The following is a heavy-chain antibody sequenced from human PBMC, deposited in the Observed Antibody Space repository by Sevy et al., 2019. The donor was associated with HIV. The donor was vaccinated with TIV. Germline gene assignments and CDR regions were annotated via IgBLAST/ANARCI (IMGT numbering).Heavy chain of an antibody. CDR2: ISSSSSYI. Sequence: GGSLRLSCAASGFTFSSYSMNWVRQAPGKGLEWDSSISSSSSYIYYADSVKGRFTISRDNAKNSLYLQMNSLIAEDTAVYYCASKPYDSSGYYLSWGQGTLVTVSS. V-gene: IGHV3-21*01. D-gene: IGHD3-22*01. J-gene: IGHJ4*02. CDR1: GFTFSSYS. CDR3: ASKPYDSSGYYLS.